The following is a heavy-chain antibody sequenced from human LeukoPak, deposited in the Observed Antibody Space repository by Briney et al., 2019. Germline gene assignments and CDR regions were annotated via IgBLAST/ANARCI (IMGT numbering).Heavy chain of an antibody. V-gene: IGHV1-2*02. Sequence: ASVMVSCKASGYTFTAYYVHWVRQAPGQGLEWIGWINPNTGDTNYVPKFQGGVTMIKDTSTNSAYMELNKLTSDDTAVYYCGRGNKSFDPWGQGTLVTVSS. CDR1: GYTFTAYY. CDR2: INPNTGDT. CDR3: GRGNKSFDP. J-gene: IGHJ5*02.